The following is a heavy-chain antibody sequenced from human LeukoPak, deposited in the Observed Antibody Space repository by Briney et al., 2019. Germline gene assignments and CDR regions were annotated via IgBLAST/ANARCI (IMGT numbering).Heavy chain of an antibody. V-gene: IGHV1-46*01. Sequence: GASVKVSWKASGYNFISYYMHWVRQAPGQGLEWIDIINPSGGSTSYAQKFQDRVTMTRDTSTSTVYMELSSLKSEDTAVYYCAREDVVLVDAVRYYYYGMDVWGQGTTVTVSS. CDR2: INPSGGST. CDR3: AREDVVLVDAVRYYYYGMDV. J-gene: IGHJ6*02. D-gene: IGHD2-8*01. CDR1: GYNFISYY.